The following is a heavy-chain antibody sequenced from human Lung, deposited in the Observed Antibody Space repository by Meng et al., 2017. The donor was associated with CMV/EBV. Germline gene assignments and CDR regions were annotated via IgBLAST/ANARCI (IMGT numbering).Heavy chain of an antibody. Sequence: SETXSLTCTVAGGFISSYHWSWLRQPPGKGLEWIGHVYYSGGNNYNPSLKSRVTTSLDKSKNQFSLNLTSVTAADTAVYYCATLATLNTHRFDNCGQGVLVTVSS. CDR1: GGFISSYH. D-gene: IGHD1-1*01. CDR2: VYYSGGN. CDR3: ATLATLNTHRFDN. J-gene: IGHJ4*02. V-gene: IGHV4-59*03.